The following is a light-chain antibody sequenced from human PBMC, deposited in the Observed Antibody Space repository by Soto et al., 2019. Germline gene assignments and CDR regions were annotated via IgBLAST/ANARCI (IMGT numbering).Light chain of an antibody. CDR3: AAWDDSLSGRYV. CDR2: RNN. Sequence: QSVLTQPPSASGTPGQGVTISCSGSSSNIGSNYVYWYQQLPGTAPKLLIYRNNQRPSGVPDRFSGSKSGTSASLAISGLRSEDEADYYCAAWDDSLSGRYVFGTGTKLTVL. CDR1: SSNIGSNY. J-gene: IGLJ1*01. V-gene: IGLV1-47*01.